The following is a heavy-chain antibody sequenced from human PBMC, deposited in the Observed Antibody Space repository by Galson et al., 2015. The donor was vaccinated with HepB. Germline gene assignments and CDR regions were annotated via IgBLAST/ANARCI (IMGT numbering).Heavy chain of an antibody. J-gene: IGHJ5*02. CDR1: GYTFTSHG. Sequence: QSGAEVKKPGASVKVSCKASGYTFTSHGISWVRQAPGQGLEWMGCISVYNGNTKYAQKFQARVTMTTDTSTNTAYMELRSLRSDDTAIYYCARGAVVVAVGATENNWFDPWGRGTLVTVSS. CDR2: ISVYNGNT. CDR3: ARGAVVVAVGATENNWFDP. D-gene: IGHD2-15*01. V-gene: IGHV1-18*01.